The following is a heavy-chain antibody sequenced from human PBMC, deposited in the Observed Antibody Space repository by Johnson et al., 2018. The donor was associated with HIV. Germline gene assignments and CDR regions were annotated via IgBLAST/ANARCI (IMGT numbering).Heavy chain of an antibody. CDR2: ISGSGGRT. CDR3: AKDLSVVVQAAPDAFDI. J-gene: IGHJ3*02. V-gene: IGHV3-23*04. D-gene: IGHD2-2*01. CDR1: GFTFSSYA. Sequence: VQLVESGGGLVQPGESLRLSCAASGFTFSSYAMSWVRQAPGKGLEWVSGISGSGGRTYYADSVKGRFTISRDNSKNTLYLQMNSLRAEDTAVYYCAKDLSVVVQAAPDAFDIWGQGTMVTVSS.